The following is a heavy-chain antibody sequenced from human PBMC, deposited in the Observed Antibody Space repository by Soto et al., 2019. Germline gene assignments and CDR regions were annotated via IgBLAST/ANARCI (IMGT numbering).Heavy chain of an antibody. CDR1: GFTFSSYN. J-gene: IGHJ4*02. CDR3: ARGAIYCSGGNCYPVY. Sequence: PGGSLRLSCVASGFTFSSYNMNWVRQAPGKGLEWVSSISSSSSYRDYADSVKGRFTTSRDNAKNSLYLQMNSLRAEDTALYYCARGAIYCSGGNCYPVYWGQGTLVTVSS. D-gene: IGHD2-15*01. V-gene: IGHV3-21*04. CDR2: ISSSSSYR.